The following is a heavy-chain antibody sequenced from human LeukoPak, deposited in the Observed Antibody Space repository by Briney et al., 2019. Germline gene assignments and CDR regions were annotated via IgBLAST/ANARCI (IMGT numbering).Heavy chain of an antibody. CDR3: ARGKSKFDY. V-gene: IGHV4-30-2*05. CDR2: IYHSGST. CDR1: GSSISSGGYS. Sequence: SETLSLTCAVSGSSISSGGYSWSWIRQPPGKGLEWIGYIYHSGSTYYNPSLKSRVTISVDTSKNQFSLKLSSVTAADTAVYYCARGKSKFDYWGQGTLVTVSS. J-gene: IGHJ4*02.